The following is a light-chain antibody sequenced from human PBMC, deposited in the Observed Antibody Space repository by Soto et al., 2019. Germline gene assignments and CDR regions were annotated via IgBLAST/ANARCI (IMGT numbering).Light chain of an antibody. CDR3: QQSFSAPRS. CDR1: QNVASY. V-gene: IGKV1-39*01. J-gene: IGKJ4*01. Sequence: DIHMTQSSASLSASVGDRVTITSRASQNVASYLNWFQHKPGEAPKSLIYAPSKLRSGVPSRFSATGSETDFTLTITDLQPEDFATYYCQQSFSAPRSFGEGTKVDIK. CDR2: APS.